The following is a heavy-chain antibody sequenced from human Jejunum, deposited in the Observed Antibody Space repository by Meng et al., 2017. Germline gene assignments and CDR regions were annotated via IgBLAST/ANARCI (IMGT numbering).Heavy chain of an antibody. J-gene: IGHJ5*02. D-gene: IGHD4-17*01. V-gene: IGHV3-23*01. Sequence: GESLKISCAASGFTFGNSYMSWVRQAPGKGLEWVSTVTSGGEITYYADAVKGRFTISRDNSKYTLYLQMNSLRAEDTAVYYCAKLTSAWGQGTLVTVSS. CDR2: VTSGGEIT. CDR3: AKLTSA. CDR1: GFTFGNSY.